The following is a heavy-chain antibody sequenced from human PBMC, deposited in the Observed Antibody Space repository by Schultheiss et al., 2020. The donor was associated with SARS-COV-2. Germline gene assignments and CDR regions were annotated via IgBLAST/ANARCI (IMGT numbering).Heavy chain of an antibody. CDR1: GFTFSSYG. J-gene: IGHJ4*02. CDR2: ISYDGSNK. V-gene: IGHV3-30*03. Sequence: GSLRLSCAASGFTFSSYGMHWVRQAPGKGLEWVAVISYDGSNKYYADSVKGRFTISRDNSKNTLYLQMNSLRAEDTAVYYCARASSSGSYHPSDYWGQGTLVTVSS. CDR3: ARASSSGSYHPSDY. D-gene: IGHD3-10*01.